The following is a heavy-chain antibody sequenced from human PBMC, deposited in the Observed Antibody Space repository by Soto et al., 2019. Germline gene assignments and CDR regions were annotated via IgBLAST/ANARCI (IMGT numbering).Heavy chain of an antibody. CDR2: ISAYNGNT. V-gene: IGHV1-18*01. CDR1: GYMFVTYG. Sequence: GASVKVSCKASGYMFVTYGINWVRQAPGQVLEWMGWISAYNGNTKYAQNLQGRVTMTTDASTSTAYMEMRSLRSDDTAVYYCARDLDGSGSYYTDYWGPGTMVTVSS. CDR3: ARDLDGSGSYYTDY. D-gene: IGHD3-10*01. J-gene: IGHJ4*02.